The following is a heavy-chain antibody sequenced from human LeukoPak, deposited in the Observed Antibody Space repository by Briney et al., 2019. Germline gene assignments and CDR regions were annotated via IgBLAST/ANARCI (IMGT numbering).Heavy chain of an antibody. J-gene: IGHJ6*02. V-gene: IGHV1-24*01. CDR2: FDPEEGET. CDR3: AILPLTVVTPLDV. CDR1: GHSLAELA. D-gene: IGHD4-23*01. Sequence: ASVKVSCKASGHSLAELAMHWVRQAPGKGLEWVGGFDPEEGETFYAQEVLGRVSMTEDTSTDTAYMELSSLTPEDTAVYYCAILPLTVVTPLDVWGQGTTVTVSS.